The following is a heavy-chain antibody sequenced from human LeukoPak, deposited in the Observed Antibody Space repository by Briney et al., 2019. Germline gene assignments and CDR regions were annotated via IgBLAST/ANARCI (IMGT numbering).Heavy chain of an antibody. CDR2: ISGSGGST. CDR3: ASHILMPGLRGYYFED. J-gene: IGHJ4*02. Sequence: GGSLRLSCAASGFTFSSYAMSWVRQAPGKGLEWVSAISGSGGSTYYADSVKGRFTISKDNFKNTLSLQMTSLRPEDTAVYYCASHILMPGLRGYYFEDWGQGTLVTVSS. D-gene: IGHD3-9*01. CDR1: GFTFSSYA. V-gene: IGHV3-23*01.